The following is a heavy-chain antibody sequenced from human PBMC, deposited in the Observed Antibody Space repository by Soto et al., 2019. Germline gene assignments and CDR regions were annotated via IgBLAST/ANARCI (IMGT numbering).Heavy chain of an antibody. CDR3: ARGGGVGVAGSAAFDM. Sequence: QLHLVQSGAVVKKPGASVTVSCSASGYPVTAYYMHWVRQAPGRGLEWMGGINPATAAAKYTQTFQGTIPRPRDTSTSTVFMELSGLPSEDTAVFYCARGGGVGVAGSAAFDMWGQGTLVTVSS. CDR1: GYPVTAYY. CDR2: INPATAAA. J-gene: IGHJ3*02. V-gene: IGHV1-2*02. D-gene: IGHD3-3*01.